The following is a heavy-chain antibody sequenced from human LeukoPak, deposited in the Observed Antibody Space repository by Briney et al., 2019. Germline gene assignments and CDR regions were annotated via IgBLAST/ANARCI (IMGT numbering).Heavy chain of an antibody. V-gene: IGHV3-64*01. CDR3: ARWGGGLDY. J-gene: IGHJ4*02. CDR1: GFTFGTYA. D-gene: IGHD3-16*01. Sequence: GGSLRLSCAASGFTFGTYAMHWVRQAPGKGLEFVSAISTKGDITYYANSVKGRFTNSRDNSRDTLYLQMGSLRPEDMAVYYCARWGGGLDYWGQGTLVTVSS. CDR2: ISTKGDIT.